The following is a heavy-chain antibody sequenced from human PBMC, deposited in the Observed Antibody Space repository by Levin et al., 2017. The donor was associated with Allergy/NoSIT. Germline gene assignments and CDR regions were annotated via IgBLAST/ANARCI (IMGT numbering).Heavy chain of an antibody. Sequence: AGGSLRLSCAASGFSVSDNYMNWVRQPPGKGLEWVSVIYSSGSSYYADSVKGRFTMSRDNSKNTLYLQMNSLRVEDTAVYYCARDQFLDGSASGGWFDSWGQGTLVTVSS. CDR3: ARDQFLDGSASGGWFDS. CDR2: IYSSGSS. J-gene: IGHJ5*01. V-gene: IGHV3-53*01. CDR1: GFSVSDNY. D-gene: IGHD5-24*01.